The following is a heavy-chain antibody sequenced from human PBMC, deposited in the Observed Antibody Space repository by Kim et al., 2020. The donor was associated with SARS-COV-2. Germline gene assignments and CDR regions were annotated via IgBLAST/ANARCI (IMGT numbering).Heavy chain of an antibody. Sequence: ASVKVSCKASGYTFTSYGISWVRQAPGQGLEWMGWISAYTGNTNYAQKLQGRVTLTTDTSTSTAYMELRSLRSDDTAVDYCARAPLRYFDWLLVSPRGYYYGMDGWGRGSTVTVSS. CDR3: ARAPLRYFDWLLVSPRGYYYGMDG. V-gene: IGHV1-18*04. D-gene: IGHD3-9*01. CDR2: ISAYTGNT. CDR1: GYTFTSYG. J-gene: IGHJ6*02.